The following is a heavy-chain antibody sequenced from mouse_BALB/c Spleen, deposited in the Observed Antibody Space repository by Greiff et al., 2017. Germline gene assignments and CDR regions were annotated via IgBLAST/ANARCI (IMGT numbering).Heavy chain of an antibody. V-gene: IGHV1-84*02. Sequence: VQLQQSGPELVKPGASVKISCKASGYTFTDYYINWVKQKPGQGLEWIGWIYPGSGNTKYNEKFKGKATLTVDTSSSTAYMQLSSLTSEATAVYFCARRTKSLLLYAMDYWGQGTSVTVSS. J-gene: IGHJ4*01. D-gene: IGHD1-2*01. CDR3: ARRTKSLLLYAMDY. CDR2: IYPGSGNT. CDR1: GYTFTDYY.